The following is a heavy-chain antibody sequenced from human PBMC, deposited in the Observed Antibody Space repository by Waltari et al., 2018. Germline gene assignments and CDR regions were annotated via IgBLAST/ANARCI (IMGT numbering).Heavy chain of an antibody. J-gene: IGHJ4*02. CDR1: GFTFDDYA. D-gene: IGHD4-17*01. CDR2: ISWNSGSI. Sequence: EVQLVESGGGLVQPGRSLRLSCAASGFTFDDYAMHWVRQAPGKGLEWVSGISWNSGSIGDADSVKGRFTISRDNAKNSLYLQMNSLRAEDTALYYCAKSSDYGDYLDYWGQGTLVTVSS. V-gene: IGHV3-9*01. CDR3: AKSSDYGDYLDY.